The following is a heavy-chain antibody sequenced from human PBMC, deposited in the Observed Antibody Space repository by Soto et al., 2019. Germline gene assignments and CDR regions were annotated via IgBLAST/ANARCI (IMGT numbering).Heavy chain of an antibody. D-gene: IGHD6-19*01. Sequence: QVQLVQSGAEVKKPGASVKVSCKASGYTFTSYAMHWVRQAPGQRLEWMGWINAGNGNTKYSQKFQGRVTITRDTSASTAYMGLSSLRSEDTAVYYCAKSGWFHPAFDYWGQGTLVTVSS. V-gene: IGHV1-3*01. CDR3: AKSGWFHPAFDY. CDR1: GYTFTSYA. J-gene: IGHJ4*02. CDR2: INAGNGNT.